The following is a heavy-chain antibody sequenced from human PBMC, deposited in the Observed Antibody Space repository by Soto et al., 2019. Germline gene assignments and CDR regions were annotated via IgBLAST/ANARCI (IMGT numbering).Heavy chain of an antibody. D-gene: IGHD4-17*01. V-gene: IGHV3-23*01. Sequence: PGGSLRLSCAASGFTFSSYAMSWVRQAPGKGLEWVSAISGSGGSTYYADSVKGRFTISRDNSKNTLYLQMNSLRAEDTAVYYCARAPGFYGDFFDYWGQGTLVTVSS. CDR2: ISGSGGST. CDR3: ARAPGFYGDFFDY. J-gene: IGHJ4*02. CDR1: GFTFSSYA.